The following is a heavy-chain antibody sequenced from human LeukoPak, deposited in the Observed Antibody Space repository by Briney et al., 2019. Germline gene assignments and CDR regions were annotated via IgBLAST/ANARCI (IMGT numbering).Heavy chain of an antibody. Sequence: GGSLKLSCAASGFSFNNYGMHWVRQAPGKGLEGVAFIRYDGSNKYYADSMKGRFIISRDNSKNTLYLQMSGLRVEDTAVYYCAKDSWEVGATSEIDYWGQGTLVTVSS. CDR2: IRYDGSNK. D-gene: IGHD1-26*01. V-gene: IGHV3-30*02. J-gene: IGHJ4*02. CDR3: AKDSWEVGATSEIDY. CDR1: GFSFNNYG.